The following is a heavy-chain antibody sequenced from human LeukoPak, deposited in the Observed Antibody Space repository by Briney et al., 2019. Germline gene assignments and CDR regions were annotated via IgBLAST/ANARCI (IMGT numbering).Heavy chain of an antibody. V-gene: IGHV1-18*01. Sequence: GWISAYNGNTNYAQKLQGRVTMTTDTSTSTAYMELRSLRSDDTAVYYCARGGQRWEPGFDYWGQGTLVTVSS. CDR2: ISAYNGNT. CDR3: ARGGQRWEPGFDY. D-gene: IGHD1-26*01. J-gene: IGHJ4*02.